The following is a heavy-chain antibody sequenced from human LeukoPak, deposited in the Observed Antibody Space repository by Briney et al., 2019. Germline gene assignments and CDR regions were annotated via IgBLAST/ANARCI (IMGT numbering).Heavy chain of an antibody. V-gene: IGHV3-9*01. CDR2: ISWNSGSI. J-gene: IGHJ4*02. CDR3: AKDRAAAVLYYFDY. D-gene: IGHD6-13*01. Sequence: GGSLRLSCAASGFTFDDYAMHWVRQAPGKGLEWVSGISWNSGSIGYADSVKGRFTISRDNAKNSLYLQMNSLRAEDTALYYCAKDRAAAVLYYFDYWGQGTLVTVSS. CDR1: GFTFDDYA.